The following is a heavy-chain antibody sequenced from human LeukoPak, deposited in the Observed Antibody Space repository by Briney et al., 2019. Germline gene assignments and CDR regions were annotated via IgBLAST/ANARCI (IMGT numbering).Heavy chain of an antibody. D-gene: IGHD3-22*01. CDR1: GFTFRSYW. Sequence: GGSLRLSCEASGFTFRSYWMHWVRQAPGKGLVWVSRINGDGSSTSYADSVKGRFTISRDNAKNTLYLQMNSLRAEDTAVYYCARVSHPYYYDSSGLASFDYWGQGTLVTVSS. CDR3: ARVSHPYYYDSSGLASFDY. J-gene: IGHJ4*02. CDR2: INGDGSST. V-gene: IGHV3-74*01.